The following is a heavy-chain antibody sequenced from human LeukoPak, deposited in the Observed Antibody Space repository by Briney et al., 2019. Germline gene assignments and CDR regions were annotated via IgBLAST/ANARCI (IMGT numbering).Heavy chain of an antibody. Sequence: ASVKVSCKASGYTFTSYYILWVRQAPGQGPQWMGIISPSGGSTSYAQKFQGRVTITADESTSTAYMELSSLRSEDTAVYYCAREGRDTMVRATGRWFDPWGQGTLVTVSS. J-gene: IGHJ5*02. D-gene: IGHD3-10*01. CDR2: ISPSGGST. V-gene: IGHV1-46*01. CDR3: AREGRDTMVRATGRWFDP. CDR1: GYTFTSYY.